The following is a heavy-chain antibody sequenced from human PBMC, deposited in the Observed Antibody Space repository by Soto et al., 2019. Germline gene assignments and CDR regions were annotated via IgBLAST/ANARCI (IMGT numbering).Heavy chain of an antibody. D-gene: IGHD2-2*01. CDR2: IIPIFGTE. CDR3: ASYIVLVPAAISPFDY. V-gene: IGHV1-69*12. J-gene: IGHJ4*02. Sequence: QVQLVQSGAEVKKPGSSVKVSCKASGGTFSSYAISWVRQAPGQGLEWMGGIIPIFGTENYAQKFQGRVTITADESTSTAYMELSSLRSEDTAVYYCASYIVLVPAAISPFDYWGQGTLVTVSS. CDR1: GGTFSSYA.